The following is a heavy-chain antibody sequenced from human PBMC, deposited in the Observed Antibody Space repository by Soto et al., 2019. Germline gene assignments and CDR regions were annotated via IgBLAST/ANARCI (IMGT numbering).Heavy chain of an antibody. D-gene: IGHD3-22*01. CDR1: GFTFSSHG. Sequence: GGSLRLSCAASGFTFSSHGMHWVRQAPGKGLEWVAVIWYGGSNKYYADSVEGRFTISRDNSKNTLYLQMNSLRAEDTAVYYCARDPVPSYYDNSGYSTHYFDYWGQGT. CDR2: IWYGGSNK. J-gene: IGHJ4*02. CDR3: ARDPVPSYYDNSGYSTHYFDY. V-gene: IGHV3-33*01.